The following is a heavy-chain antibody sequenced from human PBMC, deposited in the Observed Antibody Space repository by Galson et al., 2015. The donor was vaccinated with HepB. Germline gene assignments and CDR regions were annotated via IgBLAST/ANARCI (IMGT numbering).Heavy chain of an antibody. V-gene: IGHV5-51*03. D-gene: IGHD6-19*01. Sequence: QSGAEVKKPGESLKISCKGSGYSFTSYWIGWVRQMPGKGLEWMGIIYPGDSDTRYSPSFQGQVTISADKSISTAYLQWSSLKASDAAMYYCARALPLSGWASTGWYFDLSGRGALVTASS. CDR1: GYSFTSYW. CDR3: ARALPLSGWASTGWYFDL. J-gene: IGHJ2*01. CDR2: IYPGDSDT.